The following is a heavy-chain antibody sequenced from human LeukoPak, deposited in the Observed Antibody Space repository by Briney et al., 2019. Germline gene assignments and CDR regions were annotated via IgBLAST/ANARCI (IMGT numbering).Heavy chain of an antibody. CDR2: ISGSGGST. V-gene: IGHV3-23*01. J-gene: IGHJ4*02. Sequence: SGFAFSXYAMSWVRQAPGKGLEWVSAISGSGGSTYYADSVKGRFTISRDNSKNTLYLQMNSLRAEDTAVYYCAKDRVVVVPSGIDYWGQGTLVTVSS. CDR1: GFAFSXYA. CDR3: AKDRVVVVPSGIDY. D-gene: IGHD3-22*01.